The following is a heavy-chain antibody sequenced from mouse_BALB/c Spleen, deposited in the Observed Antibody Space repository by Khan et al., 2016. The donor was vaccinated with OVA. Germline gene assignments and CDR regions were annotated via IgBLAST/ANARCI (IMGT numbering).Heavy chain of an antibody. V-gene: IGHV2-6-7*01. CDR3: ARELRLGGFAY. CDR1: GFSLTAYG. CDR2: IWGDGST. Sequence: QVLLQQSGPGLVAPSQNLSITCTVSGFSLTAYGVNWVRQSPGKGLEWLGMIWGDGSTDYNSALKSRLSSSKDNSQSQVFLKMNSLQTDDTARYYCARELRLGGFAYWGQGTLVTVSA. J-gene: IGHJ3*01. D-gene: IGHD1-2*01.